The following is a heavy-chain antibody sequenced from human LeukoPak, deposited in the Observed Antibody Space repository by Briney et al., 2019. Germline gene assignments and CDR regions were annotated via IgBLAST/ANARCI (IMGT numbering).Heavy chain of an antibody. D-gene: IGHD2-15*01. V-gene: IGHV1-8*01. CDR1: GYTFTSYD. CDR2: MNPNSGNT. Sequence: GASVKVSCKASGYTFTSYDINWVRQATGQGLEWMGWMNPNSGNTGYAQKFQGRVTMTRNTSISTAYMELSSLRSEDTAVYHCARGRYCSGGSCPGRYWGQGTLVTVSS. J-gene: IGHJ4*02. CDR3: ARGRYCSGGSCPGRY.